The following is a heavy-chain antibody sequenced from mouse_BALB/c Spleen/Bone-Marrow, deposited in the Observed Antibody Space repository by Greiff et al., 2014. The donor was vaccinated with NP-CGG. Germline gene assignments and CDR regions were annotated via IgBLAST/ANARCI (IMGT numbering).Heavy chain of an antibody. D-gene: IGHD1-1*01. J-gene: IGHJ2*02. CDR2: IDPYNGGT. Sequence: EVQLVESGPELVKPGASVKVSCKASGYAFASYNMYWVKQSHGKSLEWIGYIDPYNGGTSYNQKFKGKATLTVDKSSSTAYMHLNSLTSEDSAVYYCAREGSSYGYFDYWGQGTSLTVSS. CDR1: GYAFASYN. CDR3: AREGSSYGYFDY. V-gene: IGHV1S135*01.